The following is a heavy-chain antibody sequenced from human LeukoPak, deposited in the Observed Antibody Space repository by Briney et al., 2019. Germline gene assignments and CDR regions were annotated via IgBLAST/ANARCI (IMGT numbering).Heavy chain of an antibody. D-gene: IGHD1-26*01. CDR1: GYTFTSYG. J-gene: IGHJ1*01. Sequence: ASVKVSRKASGYTFTSYGISWVRQAPGQGLEWMGWISAYNGNTNYAQKLQGRVTMTTDTSTSTAYMELRSLRSDDTAVYYCARTDSGSYPGYFQHWGQGTLVTVSS. CDR3: ARTDSGSYPGYFQH. CDR2: ISAYNGNT. V-gene: IGHV1-18*01.